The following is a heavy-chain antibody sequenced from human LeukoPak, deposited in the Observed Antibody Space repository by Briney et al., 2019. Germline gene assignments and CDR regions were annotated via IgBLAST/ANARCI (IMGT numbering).Heavy chain of an antibody. CDR2: ISYDGSNK. J-gene: IGHJ4*02. CDR3: ARDAFAAGYFDY. CDR1: GFTFSSYA. D-gene: IGHD6-13*01. Sequence: GGSLRLSCAASGFTFSSYAMHWVRQAPGKGLEWVAVISYDGSNKYYADSVKGRLTISRDNSKNTLYLQMNSLRAEDTAVYYCARDAFAAGYFDYWGQGTLVTVSS. V-gene: IGHV3-30*04.